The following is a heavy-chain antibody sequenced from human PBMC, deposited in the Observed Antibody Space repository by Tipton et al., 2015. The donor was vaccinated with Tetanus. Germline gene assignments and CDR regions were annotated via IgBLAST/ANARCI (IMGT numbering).Heavy chain of an antibody. CDR1: GGSISSYY. Sequence: TLSLTCTVSGGSISSYYWSWIRQPPGKGLEWIGYIYYSGSTNYNPSLKSRVTISVDTSKNQFSLKLSSVTAADTAVYYCARDLYSSSWFDYWGQGTLVTVSS. J-gene: IGHJ4*02. CDR3: ARDLYSSSWFDY. CDR2: IYYSGST. V-gene: IGHV4-59*12. D-gene: IGHD6-13*01.